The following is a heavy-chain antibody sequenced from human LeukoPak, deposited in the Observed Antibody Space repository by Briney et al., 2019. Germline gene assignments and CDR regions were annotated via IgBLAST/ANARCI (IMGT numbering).Heavy chain of an antibody. Sequence: PSQTLSLTCAVSGGSISSGGYSWSWIRQPPGTGPEWIGYIYHSGSTYYNPSLKSRVTISVDRSKNQFSLKLSSVTAADTAVYYCAREIDYGDSYYFDYWGQGTLVTVSS. CDR2: IYHSGST. D-gene: IGHD4-17*01. J-gene: IGHJ4*02. CDR3: AREIDYGDSYYFDY. CDR1: GGSISSGGYS. V-gene: IGHV4-30-2*01.